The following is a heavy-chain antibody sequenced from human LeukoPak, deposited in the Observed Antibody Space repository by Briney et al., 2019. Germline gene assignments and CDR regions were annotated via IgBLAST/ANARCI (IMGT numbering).Heavy chain of an antibody. J-gene: IGHJ4*02. D-gene: IGHD6-13*01. V-gene: IGHV3-21*01. CDR1: GFTFSSYS. CDR2: ISSSSSYI. CDR3: ARAYSSSWYLGY. Sequence: GGSMRLSCAASGFTFSSYSMNWVRQAPGKGLEWVSSISSSSSYIYYADSVKGRFTISRDNAKNSLYLQMNSLRAEDTAVYYCARAYSSSWYLGYWGQGTLVTVSS.